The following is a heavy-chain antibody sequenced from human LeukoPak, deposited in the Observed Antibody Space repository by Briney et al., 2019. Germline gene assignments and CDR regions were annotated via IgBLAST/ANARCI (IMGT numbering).Heavy chain of an antibody. J-gene: IGHJ4*02. Sequence: ASVKVSCKASGYTFTSYYMHWVRQAPGQGLERMGIINPSGGSTSYAQKFQGRVTMTRDTSTSTVYMELSSLRSEDTAVYYCATTVVTPNYFDYWGQGTLVTVSS. V-gene: IGHV1-46*03. CDR3: ATTVVTPNYFDY. D-gene: IGHD4-23*01. CDR1: GYTFTSYY. CDR2: INPSGGST.